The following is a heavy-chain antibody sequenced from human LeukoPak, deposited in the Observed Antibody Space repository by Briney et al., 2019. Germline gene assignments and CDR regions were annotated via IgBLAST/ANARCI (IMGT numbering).Heavy chain of an antibody. Sequence: GGTLRLSCAASGFTFRSYGMTWVRQAPGKGLEWVSAISGSGDSTYYADSVKGRFTISRDNSRNTLYLQMNSLRAGDTAVYYCAKSFRSTSLDYWGQGTLVTVSS. J-gene: IGHJ4*02. CDR3: AKSFRSTSLDY. D-gene: IGHD2-2*01. CDR1: GFTFRSYG. V-gene: IGHV3-23*01. CDR2: ISGSGDST.